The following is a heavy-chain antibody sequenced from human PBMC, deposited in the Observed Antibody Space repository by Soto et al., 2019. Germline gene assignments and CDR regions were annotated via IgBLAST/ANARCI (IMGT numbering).Heavy chain of an antibody. J-gene: IGHJ4*02. CDR1: GYTFTSYG. Sequence: QVQLVQSGAEVKKPGASVKVSCKASGYTFTSYGISWVRQAPGQGLEWMGWISAYNGNTNYAQKLQGRVTMTTDTSTSTAYLELRCLRSDDTAVYYCARERRDGYSYGYCDYWGQGTLVTVSS. V-gene: IGHV1-18*01. CDR3: ARERRDGYSYGYCDY. CDR2: ISAYNGNT. D-gene: IGHD5-18*01.